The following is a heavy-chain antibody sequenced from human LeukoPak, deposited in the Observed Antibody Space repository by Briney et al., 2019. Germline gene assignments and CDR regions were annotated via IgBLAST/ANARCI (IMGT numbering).Heavy chain of an antibody. V-gene: IGHV4-4*07. CDR2: ISDSGRA. D-gene: IGHD5-24*01. Sequence: PSETLSLTCTVSTGSINTYFWTWVRQPAGKGLEWIGRISDSGRAYYNPSLESRVTISLDTSNNQFSLKVTSVTAADTAVYYCARGKEMTRISCYYSFDYWGQGTLVSVSS. CDR3: ARGKEMTRISCYYSFDY. CDR1: TGSINTYF. J-gene: IGHJ4*02.